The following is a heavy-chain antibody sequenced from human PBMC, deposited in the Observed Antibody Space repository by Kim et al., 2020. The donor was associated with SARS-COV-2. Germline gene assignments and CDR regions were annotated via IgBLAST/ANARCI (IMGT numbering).Heavy chain of an antibody. Sequence: SETLSLTCAVYGGSFSGYYWSWIRQPPGKGLEWIGEINHSGSTNYNPSLKSRVTISVDTSKNQFSLKLSSVTAADTAVYYCAREWPRSYSSSSLVDYWGQGTLVTVSS. CDR2: INHSGST. J-gene: IGHJ4*02. CDR1: GGSFSGYY. V-gene: IGHV4-34*01. D-gene: IGHD6-6*01. CDR3: AREWPRSYSSSSLVDY.